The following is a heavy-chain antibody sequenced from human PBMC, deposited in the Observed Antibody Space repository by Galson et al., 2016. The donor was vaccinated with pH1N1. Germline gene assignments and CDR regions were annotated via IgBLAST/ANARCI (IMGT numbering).Heavy chain of an antibody. Sequence: SVKVSCKASGGTLSRHTISWVRQAPGQGLEWMGRILPIVGITNYAQKLQGRVTIIADRFTSTVSMELSGLTSDDTAVYYWATETGSSGMDGWDQGTTVTVSS. CDR1: GGTLSRHT. CDR2: ILPIVGIT. CDR3: ATETGSSGMDG. D-gene: IGHD3-10*01. J-gene: IGHJ6*02. V-gene: IGHV1-69*02.